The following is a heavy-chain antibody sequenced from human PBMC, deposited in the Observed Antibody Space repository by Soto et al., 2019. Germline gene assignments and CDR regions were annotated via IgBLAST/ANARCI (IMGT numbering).Heavy chain of an antibody. D-gene: IGHD3-3*01. Sequence: GSLRLSCAASGFTFSSYYMHWVRQATGKGLEKVSAIGTAGDTYYPGSMKGRFTISRENAKNSLYLQMNSLRAEDTAVYYCARGFNSGDFWSGYYDFDYWGQGTLVTVSS. CDR1: GFTFSSYY. CDR2: IGTAGDT. CDR3: ARGFNSGDFWSGYYDFDY. V-gene: IGHV3-13*01. J-gene: IGHJ4*02.